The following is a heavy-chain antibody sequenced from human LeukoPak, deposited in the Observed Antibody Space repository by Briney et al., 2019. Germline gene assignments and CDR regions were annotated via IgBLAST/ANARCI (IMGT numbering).Heavy chain of an antibody. CDR3: ATRRTCSSTSCYGH. D-gene: IGHD2-2*01. CDR1: GYTFTGYY. V-gene: IGHV1-2*02. J-gene: IGHJ4*02. CDR2: VNPNSGGT. Sequence: ASVKVSCKASGYTFTGYYMHWVRQAPGQGLEWMGWVNPNSGGTNYAQKFQGRVTMTRDTSISTAYMELSRLRSDDTAVYYCATRRTCSSTSCYGHWGQGTLVTVSS.